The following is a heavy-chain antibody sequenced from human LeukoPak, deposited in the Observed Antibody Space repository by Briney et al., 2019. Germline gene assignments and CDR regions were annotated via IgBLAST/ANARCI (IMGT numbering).Heavy chain of an antibody. CDR3: ASRPVSDIGPLEY. V-gene: IGHV3-23*01. D-gene: IGHD2-15*01. Sequence: PGGSLRLSCAASGFSFSSYAMSWVRQAPGKGLEYVAGISASGSKTQYADSVKGRFTISRDNSKNTLSLQMNSLMADDTAVYFCASRPVSDIGPLEYWGQGTLVIVSS. CDR2: ISASGSKT. CDR1: GFSFSSYA. J-gene: IGHJ4*02.